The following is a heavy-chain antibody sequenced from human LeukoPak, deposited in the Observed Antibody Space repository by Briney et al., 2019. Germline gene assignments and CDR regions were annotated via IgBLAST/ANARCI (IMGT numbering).Heavy chain of an antibody. CDR2: IHHSGST. CDR1: GASITSSGYY. J-gene: IGHJ4*02. Sequence: AETLSLTCTVSGASITSSGYYWGWIRQPPGKGLEWIGTIHHSGSTYYNPSLKSRVTISLDTSKSQFSLKVRYVTAADTAVYYCARGLNDSWTGENYWGQGTLVTVSS. V-gene: IGHV4-39*07. CDR3: ARGLNDSWTGENY. D-gene: IGHD3-3*01.